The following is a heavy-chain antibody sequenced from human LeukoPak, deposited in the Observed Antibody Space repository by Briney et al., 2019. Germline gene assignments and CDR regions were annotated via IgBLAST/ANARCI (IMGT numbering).Heavy chain of an antibody. V-gene: IGHV4-34*01. J-gene: IGHJ4*02. CDR1: GGSFSGYY. CDR3: ARVGILENSGSSRFDY. CDR2: IDHSGRA. Sequence: SETLSLTCAVYGGSFSGYYCSWLRQPPGRGLEWIGEIDHSGRANYNLSLKSQVTRSVDTSKNQFSLKLSSVPAADTAVYYCARVGILENSGSSRFDYWGQGNLGTVSP. D-gene: IGHD1-26*01.